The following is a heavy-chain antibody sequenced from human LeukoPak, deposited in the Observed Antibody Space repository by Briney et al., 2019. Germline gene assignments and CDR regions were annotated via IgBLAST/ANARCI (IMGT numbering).Heavy chain of an antibody. D-gene: IGHD2-15*01. J-gene: IGHJ6*02. CDR1: GGSISSGDYY. Sequence: SQTLSLTCTVSGGSISSGDYYWSWIRQPPGKGLEWIGYIYYSGSTYYNPSLKSRVTISVDTSKNQFSLKLSSVTAADTAVYYCARHTLCSGGSCYSLYYYYGMDVWGQGTTVTVSS. CDR3: ARHTLCSGGSCYSLYYYYGMDV. CDR2: IYYSGST. V-gene: IGHV4-30-4*01.